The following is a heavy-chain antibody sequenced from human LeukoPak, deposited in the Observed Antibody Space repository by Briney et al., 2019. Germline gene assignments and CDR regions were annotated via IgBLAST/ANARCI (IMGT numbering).Heavy chain of an antibody. CDR1: GYTFTNLG. D-gene: IGHD4-23*01. Sequence: GASVKVSCKASGYTFTNLGISWVRQAPGQGLEWMGWISAYNGNTNYAQKLQGRVTMTTDTSTTTAYMELRSLRSDDTAVYYCARLLQGWELNYYYSYMDVWSKGTTVTISS. V-gene: IGHV1-18*01. CDR3: ARLLQGWELNYYYSYMDV. J-gene: IGHJ6*03. CDR2: ISAYNGNT.